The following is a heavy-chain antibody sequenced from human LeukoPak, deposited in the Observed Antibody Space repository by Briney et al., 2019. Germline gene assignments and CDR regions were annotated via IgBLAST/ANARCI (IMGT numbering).Heavy chain of an antibody. V-gene: IGHV4-34*01. Sequence: KPSETLSLTCAVYGGSFSGYYWSWIRQPPGKGLEWIGEINHSGSTNYNPSLKSRVTISVDFAKNHFSLSLTTVTAADTAVYYCARRTGWVDPWGQGTLVTVSS. CDR1: GGSFSGYY. CDR3: ARRTGWVDP. J-gene: IGHJ5*02. CDR2: INHSGST.